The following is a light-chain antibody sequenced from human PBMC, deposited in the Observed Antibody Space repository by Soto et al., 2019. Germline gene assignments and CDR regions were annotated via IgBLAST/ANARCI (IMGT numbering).Light chain of an antibody. CDR1: SSDVGSYNL. CDR3: CSYAGSSTYV. J-gene: IGLJ1*01. Sequence: ALTQPASVSGSPGQSVTISCTGTSSDVGSYNLVSWYQQHPGKAPKLMIYEGSKRPSGVSNRFSGSKSGNTASLTISGLQAEDEADYYCCSYAGSSTYVFGTGTKVTVL. CDR2: EGS. V-gene: IGLV2-23*01.